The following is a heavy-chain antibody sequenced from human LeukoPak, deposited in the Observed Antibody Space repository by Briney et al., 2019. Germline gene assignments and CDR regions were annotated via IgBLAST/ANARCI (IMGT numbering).Heavy chain of an antibody. CDR2: ISYDGNDQ. J-gene: IGHJ4*02. D-gene: IGHD3-16*01. CDR1: GVTFSNYG. Sequence: GRSLRLSCAASGVTFSNYGMHWVRQAPGKGLEWVAFISYDGNDQYYADSVKGRFTISRDNSKNSLYLQMNGLRTEDTALYYCATERSRYFDYWGQGTLVTVSS. V-gene: IGHV3-30*03. CDR3: ATERSRYFDY.